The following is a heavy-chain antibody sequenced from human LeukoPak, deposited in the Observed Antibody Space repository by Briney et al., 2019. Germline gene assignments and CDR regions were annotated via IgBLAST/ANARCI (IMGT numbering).Heavy chain of an antibody. J-gene: IGHJ4*02. D-gene: IGHD4-23*01. CDR2: IRCKSCGGKT. V-gene: IGHV3-49*03. CDR3: SRYGGNGPDY. Sequence: GGALRVSCVGCGFIFGEDAVNWLGQAPGKGREGAGFIRCKSCGGKTEYAAYVKGRFTISRDDSKSIAYLQMTSLRTEDTAVYYCSRYGGNGPDYWGQGALVTVSS. CDR1: GFIFGEDA.